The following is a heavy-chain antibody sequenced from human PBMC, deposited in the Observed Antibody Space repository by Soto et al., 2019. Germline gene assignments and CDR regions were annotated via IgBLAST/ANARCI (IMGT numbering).Heavy chain of an antibody. J-gene: IGHJ6*02. V-gene: IGHV1-46*01. D-gene: IGHD4-17*01. CDR2: INPSGGST. CDR1: GYTFTSYY. CDR3: ARDGRVDYGDYRRYYYYYYGMDV. Sequence: QVQLVQSGAEVKKPGASVKVSCKASGYTFTSYYMHWVRQAPGQGLEWMGIINPSGGSTSYAQKFQGRGTTTRDTSTSTVYMELSSRRSEDTAVYYCARDGRVDYGDYRRYYYYYYGMDVWGQGTTVTVSS.